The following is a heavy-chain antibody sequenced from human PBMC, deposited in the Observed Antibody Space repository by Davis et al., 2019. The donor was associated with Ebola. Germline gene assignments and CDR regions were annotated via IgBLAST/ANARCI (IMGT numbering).Heavy chain of an antibody. Sequence: PSETLSLTCTVSGGSISSGNYYWSWIRQPPGKGLEWIGYIYYSGSTNYNPSLKSRVTISVNTSKNQFSLKLSSVTAADTAVDYCARRGYYYDSSGYSVGAFDIWGQGTMVTVSS. V-gene: IGHV4-61*01. CDR2: IYYSGST. D-gene: IGHD3-22*01. J-gene: IGHJ3*02. CDR1: GGSISSGNYY. CDR3: ARRGYYYDSSGYSVGAFDI.